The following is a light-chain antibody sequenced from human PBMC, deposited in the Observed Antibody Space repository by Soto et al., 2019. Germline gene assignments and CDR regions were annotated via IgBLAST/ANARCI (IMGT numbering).Light chain of an antibody. Sequence: EIVMTQSPATLSVSPGERATLSCRASQSVSSNLAWYQQKPGQAPRLLISGASTRDTGIPARFSGSGSGTEFTLTISSLQSEDFAVYYCQQYNNWPLTFGGGTKVEIK. J-gene: IGKJ4*01. CDR3: QQYNNWPLT. V-gene: IGKV3-15*01. CDR1: QSVSSN. CDR2: GAS.